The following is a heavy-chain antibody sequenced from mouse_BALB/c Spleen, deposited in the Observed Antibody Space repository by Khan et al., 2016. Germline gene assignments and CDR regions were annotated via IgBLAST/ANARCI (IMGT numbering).Heavy chain of an antibody. J-gene: IGHJ2*01. CDR1: GYSITSGYS. CDR2: IHYNGTT. D-gene: IGHD1-1*01. CDR3: ATYYSGSSYNY. Sequence: EVQLQESGPDLVKPSQSLSLTCTVTGYSITSGYSWHWIRQFPGNKLEWMAYIHYNGTTNYNPSFKSRFSLTRDTSKNQIILQFNSVATEDSATYYCATYYSGSSYNYWGQGTTLTVSS. V-gene: IGHV3-1*02.